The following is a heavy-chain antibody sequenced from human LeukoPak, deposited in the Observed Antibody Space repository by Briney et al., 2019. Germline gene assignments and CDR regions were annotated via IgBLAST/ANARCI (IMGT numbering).Heavy chain of an antibody. CDR1: GFTFSGYW. CDR2: IKQDGSEK. CDR3: ARVEGCSSTSCYSPNWFDP. Sequence: GGSLRLSCAASGFTFSGYWMSWVRQAPGKGLEWVANIKQDGSEKYYVDSVKGRFTISRDNAKNSLYLQMNSLRAEDTAVYYCARVEGCSSTSCYSPNWFDPWGQGTLVTVSS. D-gene: IGHD2-2*02. J-gene: IGHJ5*02. V-gene: IGHV3-7*01.